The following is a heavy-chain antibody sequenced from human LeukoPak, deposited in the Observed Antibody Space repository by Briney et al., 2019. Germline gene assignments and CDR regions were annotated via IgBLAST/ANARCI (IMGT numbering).Heavy chain of an antibody. CDR3: ARAFRRLSGSYAFDY. CDR1: GFTVSSNY. J-gene: IGHJ4*02. Sequence: QPGRSLRLSCAASGFTVSSNYMSWVRQAPGKGLEWVSVIYSGGSTYYADSVKGRFTISRDNSKNTLYLQMNSLRAEDTAVYYCARAFRRLSGSYAFDYWGQGTLVTVSS. V-gene: IGHV3-53*01. CDR2: IYSGGST. D-gene: IGHD1-26*01.